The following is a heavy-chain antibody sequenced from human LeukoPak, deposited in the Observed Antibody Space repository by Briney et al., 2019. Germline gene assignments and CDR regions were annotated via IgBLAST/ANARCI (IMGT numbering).Heavy chain of an antibody. CDR3: ARTIVVGSYGMDV. CDR1: GGSISSSSYY. J-gene: IGHJ6*02. Sequence: SETLSLTCTVSGGSISSSSYYWGWIRQPPGKGLEWIGSIYYSGSTYYNPSLKSRVTISVDTSKNQFSLKLSSVTAADTAVYYCARTIVVGSYGMDVWGQGTTVTVSS. D-gene: IGHD3-22*01. V-gene: IGHV4-39*07. CDR2: IYYSGST.